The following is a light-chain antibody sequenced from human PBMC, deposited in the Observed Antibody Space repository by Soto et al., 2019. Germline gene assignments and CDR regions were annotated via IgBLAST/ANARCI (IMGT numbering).Light chain of an antibody. CDR2: DVS. CDR3: CSSTSNNQL. J-gene: IGLJ1*01. V-gene: IGLV2-14*03. CDR1: SSDVGGYNY. Sequence: QSALTQPASVSGSPGQSITISCTGTSSDVGGYNYVSWYQQHPDKAPKLMIYDVSNRPSGVSNRFSGSKSGNTASLTISGLQAEDEADYYCCSSTSNNQLFGTGTKVTVL.